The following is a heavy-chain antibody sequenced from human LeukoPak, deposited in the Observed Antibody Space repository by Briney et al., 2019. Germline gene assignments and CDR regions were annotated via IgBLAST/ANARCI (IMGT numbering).Heavy chain of an antibody. CDR2: ISGSGGST. CDR1: GFTFSSYA. D-gene: IGHD3-9*01. CDR3: AKSGYDILTGYSY. Sequence: GGSLRLSCAASGFTFSSYAMSWVRQAPGKGLEWVSAISGSGGSTYYADSMKGRFTISRDNSKNTLYLQMNSLRAEDTAVYYCAKSGYDILTGYSYWGQGTLVTVSS. J-gene: IGHJ4*02. V-gene: IGHV3-23*01.